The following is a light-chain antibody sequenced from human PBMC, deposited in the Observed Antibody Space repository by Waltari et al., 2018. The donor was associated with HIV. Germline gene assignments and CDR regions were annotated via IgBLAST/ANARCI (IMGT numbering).Light chain of an antibody. CDR2: DNN. CDR1: KKNRHT. Sequence: QPPSVSEAPGKTTKNKNKKRKKNRHTVPWYQQKPGQAPVLVIYDNNDRPSGIPERFSGSNSGNTATLTISRVGAGDEADYYCQVWDSSSDHVVFGGGTKLTVL. V-gene: IGLV3-21*04. CDR3: QVWDSSSDHVV. J-gene: IGLJ2*01.